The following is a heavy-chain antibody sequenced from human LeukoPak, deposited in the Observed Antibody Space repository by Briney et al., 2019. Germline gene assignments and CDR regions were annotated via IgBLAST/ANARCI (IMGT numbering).Heavy chain of an antibody. J-gene: IGHJ5*02. Sequence: EPSETLSLTCTVSGDSITSGSYSWTWIRQPAGKGLEWIGRVYSSGSTNYNPSLKSRVSISIDTSKNQFSLKLRSVTAADTAVYYCARTVEEVVVIAANNWFDPWGQGTLVTVSS. V-gene: IGHV4-61*02. CDR1: GDSITSGSYS. CDR2: VYSSGST. CDR3: ARTVEEVVVIAANNWFDP. D-gene: IGHD2-15*01.